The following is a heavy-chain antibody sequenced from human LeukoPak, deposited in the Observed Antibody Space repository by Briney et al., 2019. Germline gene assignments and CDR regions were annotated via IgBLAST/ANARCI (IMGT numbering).Heavy chain of an antibody. J-gene: IGHJ4*02. Sequence: ASVKVSCKASGYTFTSYYMHWVRQAPGQGLEWMGWINPKTGGTHFAQEFQGRVTMTRDTFITTVYMEMSSLRSDDTAVYYCARDYSSSWPLDSWGQGTLVTVSS. V-gene: IGHV1-2*02. CDR1: GYTFTSYY. CDR3: ARDYSSSWPLDS. D-gene: IGHD6-13*01. CDR2: INPKTGGT.